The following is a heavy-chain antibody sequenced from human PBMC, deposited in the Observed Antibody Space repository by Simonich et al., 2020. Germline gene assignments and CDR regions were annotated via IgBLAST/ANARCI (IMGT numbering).Heavy chain of an antibody. J-gene: IGHJ2*01. CDR3: AREAGDLWYFDL. CDR1: GFTFSSYW. Sequence: EVQLVESGGGLVQPGGSLRLSCAASGFTFSSYWMHWVRQAPGKGLVGVSRINSDGSSTSYADSEKGRFTISRDNAKNTLYLQMNSLRAEDTAVYYCAREAGDLWYFDLWGRGTLVTVSS. CDR2: INSDGSST. D-gene: IGHD7-27*01. V-gene: IGHV3-74*01.